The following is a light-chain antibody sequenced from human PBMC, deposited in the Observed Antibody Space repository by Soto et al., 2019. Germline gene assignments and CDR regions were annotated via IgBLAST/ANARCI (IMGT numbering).Light chain of an antibody. CDR2: EVN. J-gene: IGLJ1*01. V-gene: IGLV2-14*01. Sequence: QSVLTQPASVSGSPRQSITISCTGASSDVGSYTYVSWYQQHPGKAPKLMIYEVNNRPSGVSNRFSDSKSGNTASLTISGLQAEDEADYYCSSYTSSSTLYVFGTGTKVTVL. CDR3: SSYTSSSTLYV. CDR1: SSDVGSYTY.